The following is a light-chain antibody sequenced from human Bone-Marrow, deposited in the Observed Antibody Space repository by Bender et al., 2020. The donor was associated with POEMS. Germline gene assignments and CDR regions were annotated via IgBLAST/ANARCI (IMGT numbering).Light chain of an antibody. CDR2: EVN. J-gene: IGLJ3*02. Sequence: QSALTQPPSASGSLGQSVTISCTGTSSDISGHYFVSWYQQHPGKAPQLFIYEVNKRPSGVPDRFSGSNSEDTATLTISTDEAGDEADYYCQVWDRTSNHPVFGGGTKLTVL. V-gene: IGLV2-8*01. CDR1: SSDISGHYF. CDR3: QVWDRTSNHPV.